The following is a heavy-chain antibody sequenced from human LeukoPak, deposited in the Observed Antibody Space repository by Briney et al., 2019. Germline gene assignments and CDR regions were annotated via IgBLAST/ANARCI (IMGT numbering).Heavy chain of an antibody. CDR2: INWNGAST. J-gene: IGHJ6*03. CDR3: ARAVCPTIKFCDSSYFMDV. D-gene: IGHD6-6*01. V-gene: IGHV3-20*04. Sequence: GGSLRLSCAASGFSFDDLGMTWVRHVPGKGLEWFSGINWNGASTGYADSVRGRFTISRDNAKNSLYLQMNSLRAEDTALYYCARAVCPTIKFCDSSYFMDVWGKGTTVNVS. CDR1: GFSFDDLG.